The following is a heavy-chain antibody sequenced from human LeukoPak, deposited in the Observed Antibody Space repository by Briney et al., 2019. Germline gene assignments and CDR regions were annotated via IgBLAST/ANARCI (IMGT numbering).Heavy chain of an antibody. Sequence: PSETLSLTCAVQGGSFSGYYWTWIRQPPGKGLEWIGEINHSGSRSTNYNLSLKSRVTMLIDTSNNQFSLNLSSVTAADTTVYYCARGLGEVKMFYYWGQGTLVTVSS. V-gene: IGHV4-34*01. D-gene: IGHD3-10*01. J-gene: IGHJ4*02. CDR1: GGSFSGYY. CDR2: INHSGSRST. CDR3: ARGLGEVKMFYY.